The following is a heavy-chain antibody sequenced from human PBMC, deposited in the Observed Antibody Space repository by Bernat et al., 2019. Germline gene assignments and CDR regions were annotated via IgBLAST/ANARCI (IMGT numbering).Heavy chain of an antibody. CDR3: ARAVPSVGGVTNAFDI. CDR1: GGSISSSSYY. CDR2: IYYSGST. J-gene: IGHJ3*02. D-gene: IGHD4-17*01. Sequence: QVQLQESGPGLVKPSGTLSLTCTVSGGSISSSSYYWGWIRQPPGKGLEWIGYIYYSGSTYYNPSLKSRVTISVDTSKNQFSLKLSSVTAADTAVYYCARAVPSVGGVTNAFDIWGQGTMVTVSS. V-gene: IGHV4-31*03.